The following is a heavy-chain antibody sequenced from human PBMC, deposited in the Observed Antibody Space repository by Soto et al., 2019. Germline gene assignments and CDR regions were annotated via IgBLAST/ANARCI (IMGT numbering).Heavy chain of an antibody. J-gene: IGHJ4*02. CDR3: ASESRGYSYGTTVSTDY. CDR2: IYYSGST. V-gene: IGHV4-30-4*01. CDR1: GGSISSGDYY. Sequence: PSETLSLTCTVSGGSISSGDYYWSWIRQPPGKGLEWIGYIYYSGSTYYNPSLKSRVTISVDTSKNQFSLKLSSVTAADTAVYYCASESRGYSYGTTVSTDYWGQGTLVTVSS. D-gene: IGHD5-18*01.